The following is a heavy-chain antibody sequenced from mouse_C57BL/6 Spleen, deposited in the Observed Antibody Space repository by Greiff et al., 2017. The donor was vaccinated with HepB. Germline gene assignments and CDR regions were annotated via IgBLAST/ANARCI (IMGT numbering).Heavy chain of an antibody. CDR2: ISYDGSN. Sequence: DVQLQESGPGLVKPSQSLSLTCSVTGYSITSGYYWNWIRQFPGNKLEWMGYISYDGSNNYNPSLKNRISITRDTSKNQFFLKLNSVTTEDTATYYCARVYYGSRAYWYFDVWGTGTTVTVSS. D-gene: IGHD1-1*01. CDR1: GYSITSGYY. J-gene: IGHJ1*03. CDR3: ARVYYGSRAYWYFDV. V-gene: IGHV3-6*01.